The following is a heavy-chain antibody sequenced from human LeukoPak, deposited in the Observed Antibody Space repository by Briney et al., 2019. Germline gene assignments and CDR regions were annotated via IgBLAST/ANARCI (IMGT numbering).Heavy chain of an antibody. Sequence: ASVKVSCKASGYAFTGYYMHWVRQAPGQGLEWMGWINPNSGGTNYAQKFQGRVTMTRDTSISTAYMELSRLRSDDTAVYYCARYGDLFGYFDYWGQGTLVTVSS. J-gene: IGHJ4*02. V-gene: IGHV1-2*02. CDR2: INPNSGGT. CDR3: ARYGDLFGYFDY. D-gene: IGHD4-17*01. CDR1: GYAFTGYY.